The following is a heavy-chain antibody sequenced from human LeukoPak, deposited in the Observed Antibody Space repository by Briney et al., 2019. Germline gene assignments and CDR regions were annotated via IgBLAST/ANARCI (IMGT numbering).Heavy chain of an antibody. D-gene: IGHD3-22*01. CDR2: IRYDGSNK. Sequence: GSLRLSCAASGFTFSSYWMSWVRQAPGKGLEWVAFIRYDGSNKYYADSVKGRFTISRDNSKNTLYLQMNSLRVEDTAVYYCATLPYYYDSSGSYFFDYWGQGTLVTVSS. CDR3: ATLPYYYDSSGSYFFDY. CDR1: GFTFSSYW. V-gene: IGHV3-30*02. J-gene: IGHJ4*02.